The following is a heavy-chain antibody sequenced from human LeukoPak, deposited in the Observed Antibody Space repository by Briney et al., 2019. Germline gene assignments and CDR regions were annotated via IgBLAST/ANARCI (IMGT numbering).Heavy chain of an antibody. CDR2: ISGSGAGI. D-gene: IGHD3-10*02. Sequence: GGSLRLSCAASGFTFSSYGMSWVRQAPGKGLEWVSAISGSGAGIYYTDSVKGRFTISRDNAKNSLYLQMNSLRAEDTAVYYCAELGITMIGGVWGKGTTVAISS. J-gene: IGHJ6*04. CDR1: GFTFSSYG. V-gene: IGHV3-23*01. CDR3: AELGITMIGGV.